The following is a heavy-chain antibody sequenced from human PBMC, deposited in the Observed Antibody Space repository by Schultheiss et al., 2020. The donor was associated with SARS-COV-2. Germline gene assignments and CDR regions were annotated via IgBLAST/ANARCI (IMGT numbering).Heavy chain of an antibody. V-gene: IGHV3-66*02. CDR1: GFTVSSKF. CDR2: IYSDGST. J-gene: IGHJ3*02. Sequence: GGSLRLSCSASGFTVSSKFMNWVRQAPGKGLEWVSVIYSDGSTHSADSVKGRFTISRDNSKNTLYLQMNSLRAEDTAVYYCASVYGDDTNDAFDIWGQGTMVTVSS. D-gene: IGHD4-17*01. CDR3: ASVYGDDTNDAFDI.